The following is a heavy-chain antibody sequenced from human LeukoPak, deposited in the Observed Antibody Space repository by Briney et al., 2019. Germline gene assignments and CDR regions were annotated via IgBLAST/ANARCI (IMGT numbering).Heavy chain of an antibody. Sequence: SETLSLTCTVSGGSISSYYWSWIRQPPGKGLEWIGYIYYSGSTNYNPSLKSRVTISVDTSKNQFSLKLSSVTAADTAVYYCARDHRGIVVVPAAMGWFDPWGQGTLVTVSS. CDR2: IYYSGST. J-gene: IGHJ5*02. V-gene: IGHV4-59*01. CDR3: ARDHRGIVVVPAAMGWFDP. D-gene: IGHD2-2*01. CDR1: GGSISSYY.